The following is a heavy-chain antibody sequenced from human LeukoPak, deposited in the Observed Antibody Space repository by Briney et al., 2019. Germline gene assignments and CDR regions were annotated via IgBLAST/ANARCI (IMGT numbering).Heavy chain of an antibody. CDR1: GFLFSSYS. CDR2: ISSGSSTV. CDR3: ARDGIVGATNWFDP. J-gene: IGHJ5*02. Sequence: GGSLRLSCAASGFLFSSYSMNWVRQAPGKGLEWASYISSGSSTVYYADSVKGRFTISRDNAKNSMYLQMNSLRAEDTAVYYCARDGIVGATNWFDPWGQGTLVTVSS. V-gene: IGHV3-48*01. D-gene: IGHD1-26*01.